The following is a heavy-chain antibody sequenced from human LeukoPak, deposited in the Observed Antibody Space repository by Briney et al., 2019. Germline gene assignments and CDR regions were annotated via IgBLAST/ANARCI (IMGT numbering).Heavy chain of an antibody. D-gene: IGHD1-1*01. Sequence: GGSLRLXCAASGFTFDDYGMSWVRQTPGKGLEWVSGINWNGGSTGYADSVKGRFTISRDNAKNSLYLQMNSLRAEDTALYYCARPTGTLDAFDIWGQGTMVTVSS. CDR2: INWNGGST. CDR1: GFTFDDYG. CDR3: ARPTGTLDAFDI. V-gene: IGHV3-20*04. J-gene: IGHJ3*02.